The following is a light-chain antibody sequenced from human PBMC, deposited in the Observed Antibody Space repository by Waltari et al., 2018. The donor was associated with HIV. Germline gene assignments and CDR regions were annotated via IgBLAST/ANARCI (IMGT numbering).Light chain of an antibody. CDR2: KAS. V-gene: IGKV1-5*03. J-gene: IGKJ2*02. Sequence: DIQMTPSTSTLSAPVGDRVPITCRASRSISSWLAWYQMKPGKAPKLLIYKASSLESGVSSRFSGSGSGTEFTLTISSLQPDDFATYYCQYYNTYSRTFGQGTKVEL. CDR3: QYYNTYSRT. CDR1: RSISSW.